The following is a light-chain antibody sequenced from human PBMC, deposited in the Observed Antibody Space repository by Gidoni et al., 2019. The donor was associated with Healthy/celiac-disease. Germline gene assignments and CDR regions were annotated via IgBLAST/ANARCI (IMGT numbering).Light chain of an antibody. CDR2: RDS. V-gene: IGLV3-9*01. Sequence: SYELTQPLSVSVALGQTARITWGGNNMGSKNVHWYQQKPGQAPVLVIYRDSNRLSGIPERFSGSNSGNTATLTISRAQAGDEADYYCQVWDSSTEVFGGGTKLTV. J-gene: IGLJ3*02. CDR3: QVWDSSTEV. CDR1: NMGSKN.